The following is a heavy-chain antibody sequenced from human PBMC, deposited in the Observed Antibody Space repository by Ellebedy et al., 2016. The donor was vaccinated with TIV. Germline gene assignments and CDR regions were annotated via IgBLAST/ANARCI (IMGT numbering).Heavy chain of an antibody. V-gene: IGHV4-59*08. CDR3: ARRGGHDGFDI. Sequence: MPSETLSLTCTVSGGSISSYYWNWIRQPPGKGLEWIGYIYYSGGTNYNPSLKSRVTISVDVSRIHFSLKLTSVTAADTAVYYCARRGGHDGFDIWGQGTMVTVS. J-gene: IGHJ3*02. CDR1: GGSISSYY. D-gene: IGHD3-16*01. CDR2: IYYSGGT.